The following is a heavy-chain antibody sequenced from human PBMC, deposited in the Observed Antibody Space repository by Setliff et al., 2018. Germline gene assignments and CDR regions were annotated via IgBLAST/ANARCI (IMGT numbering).Heavy chain of an antibody. CDR3: ARSDHLVVDGFDV. D-gene: IGHD3-16*01. V-gene: IGHV1-2*04. J-gene: IGHJ3*01. CDR1: GYTFTDYY. Sequence: ASVKVSCKAFGYTFTDYYIHWVRQAPGQGLEWMGWINPKTGGTNLAQKFQGWVSMTRDTSITTAYMELSRLTSDDMAVYFCARSDHLVVDGFDVWGQGTMVTVSS. CDR2: INPKTGGT.